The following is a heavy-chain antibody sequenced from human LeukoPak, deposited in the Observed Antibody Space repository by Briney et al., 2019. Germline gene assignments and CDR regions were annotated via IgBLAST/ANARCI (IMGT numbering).Heavy chain of an antibody. Sequence: SETLSLTCAVYGGSFSGYYWSWIRQPPGKGLEWIGEINHSGSTNYNPSLKSRVTISVDTSKNQFSLKLSSVTAADTAVYYCATLSSWYGYLDYWGQGTLVTVSS. V-gene: IGHV4-34*01. J-gene: IGHJ4*02. D-gene: IGHD6-13*01. CDR2: INHSGST. CDR1: GGSFSGYY. CDR3: ATLSSWYGYLDY.